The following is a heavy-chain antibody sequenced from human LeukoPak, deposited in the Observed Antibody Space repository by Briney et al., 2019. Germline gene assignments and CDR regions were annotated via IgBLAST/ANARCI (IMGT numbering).Heavy chain of an antibody. CDR2: INHSGST. Sequence: KPSETLSLTCTVSGGFISRNSFYWGWIRQPPGKGLEWIGEINHSGSTNYNPSLKSRVTISVDTSKNQFSLKLSSVTAADTAVYYCASRDTATGLDWGQGTLVTVSS. CDR3: ASRDTATGLD. CDR1: GGFISRNSFY. V-gene: IGHV4-39*07. D-gene: IGHD5-18*01. J-gene: IGHJ4*02.